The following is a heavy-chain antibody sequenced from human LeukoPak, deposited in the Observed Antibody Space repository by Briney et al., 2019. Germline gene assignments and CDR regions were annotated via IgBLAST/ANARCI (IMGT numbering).Heavy chain of an antibody. CDR1: GGSVSTYY. J-gene: IGHJ6*03. CDR2: FFTSGTSGTA. Sequence: SETLSLTCTVSGGSVSTYYWSWIRQPAGKGLEFIGRFFTSGTSGTANYNPSLKNRVTMSLDTSKNQFSLKLTSVTAADTAVYYCARDLGGYSDGSYYCYMDVWGKGTTVTVSS. V-gene: IGHV4-4*07. D-gene: IGHD5-18*01. CDR3: ARDLGGYSDGSYYCYMDV.